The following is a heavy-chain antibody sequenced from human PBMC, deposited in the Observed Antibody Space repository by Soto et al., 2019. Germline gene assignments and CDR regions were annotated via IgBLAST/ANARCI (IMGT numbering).Heavy chain of an antibody. J-gene: IGHJ4*02. D-gene: IGHD6-13*01. Sequence: QVQLVQSGAEVKRPGSSVKVSCKASGGTFNSYTISWVRQAPGQGLEWMGRIIPVLDVATNAQKFQGRIMITADKSTRTAYPAPNSLRSEGTAVDYCAREEANRYEFPPGTPIDYWGQGTLVTVSS. V-gene: IGHV1-69*08. CDR2: IIPVLDVA. CDR3: AREEANRYEFPPGTPIDY. CDR1: GGTFNSYT.